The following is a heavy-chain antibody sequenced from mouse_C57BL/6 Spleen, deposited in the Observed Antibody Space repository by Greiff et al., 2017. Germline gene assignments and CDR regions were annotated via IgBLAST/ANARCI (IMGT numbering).Heavy chain of an antibody. CDR3: SSQYYGCSFDVAY. V-gene: IGHV1-19*01. CDR2: INPYNGGT. D-gene: IGHD1-1*01. CDR1: GYTFTDYY. Sequence: EVQLQQSGPVLVKPGASVKMSCKASGYTFTDYYMNWVKQSHGKSLEWIGVINPYNGGTSYNQKFKGKATLTVDKSSSTAYMELNSLTSEDSAVYYCSSQYYGCSFDVAYWGQGTLVTGSA. J-gene: IGHJ3*01.